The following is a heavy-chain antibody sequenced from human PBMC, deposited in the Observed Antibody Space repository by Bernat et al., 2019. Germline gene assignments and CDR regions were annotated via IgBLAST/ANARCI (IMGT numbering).Heavy chain of an antibody. D-gene: IGHD5-18*01. CDR1: GFTFSDYY. V-gene: IGHV3-11*06. J-gene: IGHJ4*02. CDR2: ISSSSYI. Sequence: QVQLVESGGGLVKPGGSLRPSCAASGFTFSDYYMSWIRQAPGKGLEWVSYISSSSYIYYADSVKGRFTISRDNAKNSLYLQMNSLRAEDTAVYYCARDIRGYSYDYWGQGTLVTVSS. CDR3: ARDIRGYSYDY.